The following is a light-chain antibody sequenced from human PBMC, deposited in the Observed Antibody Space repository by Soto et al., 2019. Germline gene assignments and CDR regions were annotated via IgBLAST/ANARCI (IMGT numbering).Light chain of an antibody. CDR3: QQYDSSPST. J-gene: IGKJ2*01. Sequence: EIVLTQSPGTLSLSPGDRATLSCRASQSVSSSSLAWYQQKPGQAPRLLIYGASSRATGIPDRFIGSGSGTDFTLTISRLEPEDFAVDYCQQYDSSPSTFGQGTKLDSK. V-gene: IGKV3-20*01. CDR1: QSVSSSS. CDR2: GAS.